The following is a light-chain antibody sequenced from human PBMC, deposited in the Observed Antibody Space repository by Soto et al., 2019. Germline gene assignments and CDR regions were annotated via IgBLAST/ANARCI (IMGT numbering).Light chain of an antibody. J-gene: IGLJ1*01. CDR2: GNS. Sequence: QSVLTQPPSVSGAPGQSVTISCTGSSSNIGAGYDIHWYQQLPGTAPKLLIYGNSNRPSGVPDRFSGSKSGTSASLAINGLQVEDEAAYHCQSYVSSLRAYVFRTMTTVT. CDR3: QSYVSSLRAYV. CDR1: SSNIGAGYD. V-gene: IGLV1-40*01.